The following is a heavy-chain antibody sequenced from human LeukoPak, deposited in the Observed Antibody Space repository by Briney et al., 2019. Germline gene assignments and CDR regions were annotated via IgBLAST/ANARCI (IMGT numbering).Heavy chain of an antibody. V-gene: IGHV4-59*01. D-gene: IGHD6-13*01. J-gene: IGHJ3*02. CDR2: IYYSGST. CDR1: GGSISNYY. Sequence: SETLSLTCTVSGGSISNYYWSWIRQPPGKGLEWIGYIYYSGSTNYNPSLKSRVTISLGTSKNQFSLKLNSVTAADTAVYYCARDHSSSWYAFDIWGQGTMVTVSS. CDR3: ARDHSSSWYAFDI.